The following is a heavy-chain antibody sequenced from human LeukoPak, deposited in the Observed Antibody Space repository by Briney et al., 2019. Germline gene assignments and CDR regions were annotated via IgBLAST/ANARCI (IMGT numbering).Heavy chain of an antibody. D-gene: IGHD2-15*01. V-gene: IGHV4-59*08. CDR2: IYHTGHS. CDR3: ARHCIGGTCYDS. Sequence: PSETLSLTCTVSGVSISDFYWSWIRQPPGEGLEWIGYIYHTGHSNYNPALKSRVTMSVDTSKNHLSLNLTTVTAADSAVYYCARHCIGGTCYDSWGQGTLVTVSS. CDR1: GVSISDFY. J-gene: IGHJ5*01.